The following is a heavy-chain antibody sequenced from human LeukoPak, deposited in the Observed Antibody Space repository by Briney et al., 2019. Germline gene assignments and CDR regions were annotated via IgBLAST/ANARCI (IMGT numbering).Heavy chain of an antibody. Sequence: ASVKVSCKASGYTFTSYYMHWVRQAPGQGLEWMGIINPSGGSTSYAQKFQGRVTMTRDMSTSTVYMELSSLRSDDTAVYYCARASFNYDFWSGYWYYYYMDVWGKGTTVTVSS. CDR3: ARASFNYDFWSGYWYYYYMDV. V-gene: IGHV1-46*01. D-gene: IGHD3-3*01. CDR2: INPSGGST. CDR1: GYTFTSYY. J-gene: IGHJ6*03.